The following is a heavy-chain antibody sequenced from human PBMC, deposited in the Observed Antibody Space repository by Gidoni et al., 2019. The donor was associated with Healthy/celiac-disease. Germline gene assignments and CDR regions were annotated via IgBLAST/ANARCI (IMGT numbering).Heavy chain of an antibody. CDR1: GGTFSSYA. D-gene: IGHD3-22*01. CDR3: ARAESGVVVAHDAFDI. J-gene: IGHJ3*02. V-gene: IGHV1-69*01. CDR2: IIPIFGTA. Sequence: QVQLVQSGAEVKKPGSSVTVSCTASGGTFSSYAFRWVRQAPGQGLEWMGGIIPIFGTANYEQKLQGRVTITADESTSTAYMELSSLRSEDTAVYYCARAESGVVVAHDAFDIWGQGTMVTVSS.